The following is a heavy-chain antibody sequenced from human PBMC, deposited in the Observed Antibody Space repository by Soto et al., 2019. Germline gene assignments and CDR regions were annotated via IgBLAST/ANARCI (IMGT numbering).Heavy chain of an antibody. Sequence: AGCLRLCCAACGLTFRSFTMNGSCQDPGKGLEWVSTISSNSAYIYYTDALRGRFTISRDNAKNSLHLQMNSLRAEDTAVYYCTRDASRDSSARGWFDPWGPGTLVTVSS. J-gene: IGHJ5*02. D-gene: IGHD6-13*01. CDR3: TRDASRDSSARGWFDP. V-gene: IGHV3-21*01. CDR2: ISSNSAYI. CDR1: GLTFRSFT.